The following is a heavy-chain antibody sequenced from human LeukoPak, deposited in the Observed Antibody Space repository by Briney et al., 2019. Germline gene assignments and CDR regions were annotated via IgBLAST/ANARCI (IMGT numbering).Heavy chain of an antibody. J-gene: IGHJ5*02. CDR3: ARGSDTAMGYNWFDP. Sequence: ASVKVSCKASGYTFTGYYMHWARQAPGQGLEWMGWINPNSGGTNYAQKFQGWVTMTRDTSISTAYMELSRLRSDDTAVYYCARGSDTAMGYNWFDPWGQGTLVTVSS. CDR1: GYTFTGYY. V-gene: IGHV1-2*04. D-gene: IGHD5-18*01. CDR2: INPNSGGT.